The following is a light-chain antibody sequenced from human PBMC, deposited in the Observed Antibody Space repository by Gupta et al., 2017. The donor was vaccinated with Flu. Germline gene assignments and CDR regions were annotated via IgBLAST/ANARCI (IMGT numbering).Light chain of an antibody. J-gene: IGLJ1*01. Sequence: TVPWYQQLPGQAPKLLLYSNTPQPSLVPHRFYDSPSGTSASLALRGLPSEDEADYSCAAWVGSLNGSFVFGTGPQVTV. CDR1: T. CDR2: SNT. V-gene: IGLV1-44*01. CDR3: AAWVGSLNGSFV.